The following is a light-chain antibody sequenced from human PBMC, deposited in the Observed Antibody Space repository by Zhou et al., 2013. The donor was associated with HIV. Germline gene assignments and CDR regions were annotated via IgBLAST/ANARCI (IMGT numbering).Light chain of an antibody. Sequence: AIQLTQSPSSLSASVGDRVTITCRASQGISSALAWYQQKPGKAPKLLIYDASNLETGVPSRFSGSGSGTKFTLGISSLEPDDIGTYYCQQVVSAPYTFGPGT. J-gene: IGKJ3*01. CDR1: QGISSA. CDR3: QQVVSAPYT. CDR2: DAS. V-gene: IGKV1-13*02.